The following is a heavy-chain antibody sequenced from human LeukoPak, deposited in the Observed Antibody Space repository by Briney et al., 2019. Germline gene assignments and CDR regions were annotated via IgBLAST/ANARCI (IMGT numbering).Heavy chain of an antibody. D-gene: IGHD5-24*01. J-gene: IGHJ4*02. CDR1: GYTFTSYG. Sequence: ASVKVSCKASGYTFTSYGISWVRQAPGQGLEWMGWINTNTGNPTYAQGFTGRFVFSLDTSVSTAYLQISSLKAEDTAVYYCARDRRDGYIYFDYWGQGTLVTVSS. CDR3: ARDRRDGYIYFDY. V-gene: IGHV7-4-1*02. CDR2: INTNTGNP.